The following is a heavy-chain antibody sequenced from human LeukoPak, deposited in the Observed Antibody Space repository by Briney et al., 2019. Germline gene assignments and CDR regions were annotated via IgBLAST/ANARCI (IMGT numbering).Heavy chain of an antibody. CDR2: MNPNSGNT. J-gene: IGHJ6*03. D-gene: IGHD2-2*01. V-gene: IGHV1-8*01. Sequence: ASVKVSCXASGYTFTSYDINWVRQASGQGLEWMGWMNPNSGNTGYAQKFQGRVTMTRNTSISTAYMELSSLRSEDTAVYYCARDCSSTSCYYYYMDVWGKGTTATVSS. CDR3: ARDCSSTSCYYYYMDV. CDR1: GYTFTSYD.